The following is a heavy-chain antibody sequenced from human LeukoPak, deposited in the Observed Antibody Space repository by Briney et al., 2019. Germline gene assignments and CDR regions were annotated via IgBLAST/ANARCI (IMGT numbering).Heavy chain of an antibody. CDR2: INPNTGGT. V-gene: IGHV1-2*02. CDR3: ARDYGPRGSYFDY. J-gene: IGHJ4*02. Sequence: ASVKVSCKASGYTFVGYYVHWVRQAPGQGLEWMGWINPNTGGTVYALRFQGRVTMTRDTSISTAYMELTSDDTAVYYCARDYGPRGSYFDYWGQGTLVIVSS. D-gene: IGHD3-16*01. CDR1: GYTFVGYY.